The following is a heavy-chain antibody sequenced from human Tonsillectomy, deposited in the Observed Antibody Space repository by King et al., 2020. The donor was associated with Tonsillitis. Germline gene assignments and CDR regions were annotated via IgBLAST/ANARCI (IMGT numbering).Heavy chain of an antibody. CDR3: TRGDWNSRYAFDI. CDR1: GFTFSIYS. Sequence: VQLVESGGGLVQPGGSLRLSCAASGFTFSIYSMNWVRQAPGKGLEWVSYSSSSSSTLYYAASVKGRFTISRDNAKNSLLLQMNSLRAEDSAVYYCTRGDWNSRYAFDIWGHGTMVTVSS. V-gene: IGHV3-48*04. J-gene: IGHJ3*02. D-gene: IGHD1-7*01. CDR2: SSSSSSTL.